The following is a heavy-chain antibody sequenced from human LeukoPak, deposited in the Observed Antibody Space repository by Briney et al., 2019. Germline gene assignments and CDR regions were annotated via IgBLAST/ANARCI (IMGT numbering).Heavy chain of an antibody. CDR1: GYTFTSYY. V-gene: IGHV1-46*01. CDR2: INPSGGST. J-gene: IGHJ4*02. D-gene: IGHD6-19*01. CDR3: ARVFRLQYSSGWYFDY. Sequence: GASVKVSCKASGYTFTSYYMHWVRQAPGQGLEWMGIINPSGGSTSYAQNFQGRVTMTRDTSTSTVYMELSSLRSEDTAVYYCARVFRLQYSSGWYFDYLGQGTLVTVSS.